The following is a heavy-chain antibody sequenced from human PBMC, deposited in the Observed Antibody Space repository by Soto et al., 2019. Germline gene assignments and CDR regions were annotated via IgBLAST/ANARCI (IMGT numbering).Heavy chain of an antibody. CDR3: AREIVTAGGNNYFDP. J-gene: IGHJ5*02. D-gene: IGHD2-21*02. Sequence: SETLSLTCAVSGGTVASSHWWSWVRQSPGRGLEWIGNVYHTGDTNFNPSLQSRVTFSVDKSNNQFSLRLTSVTAADTAVYFCAREIVTAGGNNYFDPWGPGTLVTVSS. CDR2: VYHTGDT. V-gene: IGHV4-4*02. CDR1: GGTVASSHW.